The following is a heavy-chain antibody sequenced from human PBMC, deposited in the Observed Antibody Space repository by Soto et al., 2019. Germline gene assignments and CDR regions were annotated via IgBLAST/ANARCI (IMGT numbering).Heavy chain of an antibody. J-gene: IGHJ4*02. Sequence: EVQLVESGGGLVQPGGSLRLSCAASGFTFSSYWMHWVRQAPGKGLVWVSRINSDGSITYYADSVKGRFTISRDHAKYPLSLQMNSLRSQDTGVYFCARHLGGTRDYWGQGTLVTVSS. V-gene: IGHV3-74*01. D-gene: IGHD3-3*02. CDR3: ARHLGGTRDY. CDR2: INSDGSIT. CDR1: GFTFSSYW.